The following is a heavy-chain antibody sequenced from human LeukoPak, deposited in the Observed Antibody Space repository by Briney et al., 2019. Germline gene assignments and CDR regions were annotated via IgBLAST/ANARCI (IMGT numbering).Heavy chain of an antibody. J-gene: IGHJ3*02. CDR1: GYTFTGHY. Sequence: ASVNVSCKASGYTFTGHYMHWVRQAPGQGLEWIGWINPSSGGTNYAQKFQGRVTMTRDTSISTAYMELSRLRSDDTAVYYCARLTYYDFWSGYNYAFDIWGQGTMVTVSS. CDR2: INPSSGGT. CDR3: ARLTYYDFWSGYNYAFDI. V-gene: IGHV1-2*02. D-gene: IGHD3-3*01.